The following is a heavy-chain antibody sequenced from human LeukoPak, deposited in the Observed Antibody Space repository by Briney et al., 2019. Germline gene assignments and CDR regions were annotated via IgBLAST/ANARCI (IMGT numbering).Heavy chain of an antibody. V-gene: IGHV1-18*01. CDR3: ARDHRFQYSGSSDY. CDR1: GYTFNTYG. CDR2: ISAYNGNT. D-gene: IGHD1-26*01. Sequence: ASVKVSCKASGYTFNTYGISWVRQAPGQGLEWMGWISAYNGNTNYAQKLQGRVTMTTDTSTSTAYMELRSLRSDDTAVYYCARDHRFQYSGSSDYWGQGTLVTVSS. J-gene: IGHJ4*02.